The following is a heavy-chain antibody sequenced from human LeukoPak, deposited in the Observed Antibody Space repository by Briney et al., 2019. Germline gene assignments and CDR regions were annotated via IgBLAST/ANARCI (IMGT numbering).Heavy chain of an antibody. V-gene: IGHV3-11*03. CDR1: GIPFSDYY. CDR3: AAGTAADF. Sequence: GGSLRLSCVVSGIPFSDYYMNWIRQAPGKGLEWSSYISSSSSYTDYADSVKGRSTISRDNAKRALYLQMNSLRLEDTAVYYCAAGTAADFWGQGTLVTVSS. J-gene: IGHJ4*02. D-gene: IGHD6-13*01. CDR2: ISSSSSYT.